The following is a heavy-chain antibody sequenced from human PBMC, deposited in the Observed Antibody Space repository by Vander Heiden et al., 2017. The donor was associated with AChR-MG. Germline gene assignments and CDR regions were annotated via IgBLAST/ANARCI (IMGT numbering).Heavy chain of an antibody. CDR3: AKTPPGHTTDYEFDY. CDR2: INPTFGST. D-gene: IGHD4-17*01. CDR1: GGTFRTYA. J-gene: IGHJ4*02. Sequence: QVQLVQSGTGVKRPGSSVKVSCKTSGGTFRTYAVSWGRQAPGQGLEWRGGINPTFGSTNYAQRYQGRVTITADESTGTVYMELSSLRSEDTAVYYCAKTPPGHTTDYEFDYWGQGTLVTVSS. V-gene: IGHV1-69*01.